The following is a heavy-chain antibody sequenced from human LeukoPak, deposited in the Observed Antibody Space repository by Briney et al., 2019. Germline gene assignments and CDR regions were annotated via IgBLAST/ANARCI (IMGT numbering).Heavy chain of an antibody. CDR3: ARESAAGITGCYLPY. CDR2: ISYDGSNK. J-gene: IGHJ4*02. Sequence: PGGSLRLSCAASGFTFSSYALHWVRQAPGKGLEWVAVISYDGSNKYYADSVKGRFTFSRDNSKNTLYLQMNSLRAEDTAVYYCARESAAGITGCYLPYWGQGTLVTVSS. D-gene: IGHD2-2*01. V-gene: IGHV3-30-3*01. CDR1: GFTFSSYA.